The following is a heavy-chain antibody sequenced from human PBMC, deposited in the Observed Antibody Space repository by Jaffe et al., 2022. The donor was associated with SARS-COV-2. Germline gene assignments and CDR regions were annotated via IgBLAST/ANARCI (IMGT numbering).Heavy chain of an antibody. CDR1: GVSVTTYH. Sequence: QVQLQESGPGLVKPSETLTLTCTVSGVSVTTYHWGWIRQSPEKGLEWIGYIYDNGITKYNPSLKSRVALSIDTSKNQFSLELRSVTAADTAVYYCARGVHYYYFDMDVWGQGTTVTVS. CDR2: IYDNGIT. D-gene: IGHD3-10*01. CDR3: ARGVHYYYFDMDV. V-gene: IGHV4-59*02. J-gene: IGHJ6*02.